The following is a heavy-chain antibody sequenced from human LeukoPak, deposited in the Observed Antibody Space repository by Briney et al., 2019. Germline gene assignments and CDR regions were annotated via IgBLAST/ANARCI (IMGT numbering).Heavy chain of an antibody. CDR1: GFTFRSYA. Sequence: GGSLRLSCAASGFTFRSYAMSWVRQAPGKGLEWVSAISGSGGSTYYADSVKGRFTISRDNAKNTLFLQMNSLRAEDTAVYYCARESAPRPAAGPNWLDPWGQGTLVTVSS. CDR3: ARESAPRPAAGPNWLDP. J-gene: IGHJ5*02. CDR2: ISGSGGST. D-gene: IGHD6-13*01. V-gene: IGHV3-23*01.